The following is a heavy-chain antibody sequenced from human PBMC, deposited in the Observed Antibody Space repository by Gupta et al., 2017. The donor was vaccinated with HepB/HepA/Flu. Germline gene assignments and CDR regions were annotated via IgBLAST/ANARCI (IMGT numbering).Heavy chain of an antibody. CDR1: GGSISSSSYY. CDR3: ATLTPSSYGDYEGWFDP. V-gene: IGHV4-39*01. CDR2: IYYSGST. J-gene: IGHJ5*02. D-gene: IGHD4-17*01. Sequence: QLHLQESGPGLVKPSETLSLTCTAPGGSISSSSYYWGWIRQPPGKGLEWIGSIYYSGSTYYNPSIKSRVTISVDTSKNQFSLKLSSVTAADTAVYYCATLTPSSYGDYEGWFDPWGQGTLVTVSS.